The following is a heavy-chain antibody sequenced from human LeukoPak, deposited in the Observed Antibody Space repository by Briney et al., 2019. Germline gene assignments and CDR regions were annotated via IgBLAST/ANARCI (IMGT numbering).Heavy chain of an antibody. J-gene: IGHJ4*02. D-gene: IGHD5-18*01. CDR1: GGTFSSYA. CDR2: IIPIFGTA. CDR3: ARETRGYSYGHTGPFFDY. V-gene: IGHV1-69*05. Sequence: SVKVSCKASGGTFSSYAISWVRQAPGQGLEWMGRIIPIFGTANYAQEFQGRVTITTDESTSTAYMELSSPRSEDTAVYYCARETRGYSYGHTGPFFDYWGQGTLVTVSS.